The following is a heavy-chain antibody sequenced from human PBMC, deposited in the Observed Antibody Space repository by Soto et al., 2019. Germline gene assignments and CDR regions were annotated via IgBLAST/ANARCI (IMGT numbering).Heavy chain of an antibody. J-gene: IGHJ6*02. CDR1: RGTFGNYA. CDR3: ERVSVPGIYGEDV. Sequence: QVHLVQSGAEVKKPGSSVKVSCKASRGTFGNYAVSWVRQAPGQGLEWMGGIMPVFGTVNYAQRLQDRVTITEEKFTNTDYMELSSLRSEDTAVYYCERVSVPGIYGEDVWGQGTTVTVSS. V-gene: IGHV1-69*06. D-gene: IGHD3-10*01. CDR2: IMPVFGTV.